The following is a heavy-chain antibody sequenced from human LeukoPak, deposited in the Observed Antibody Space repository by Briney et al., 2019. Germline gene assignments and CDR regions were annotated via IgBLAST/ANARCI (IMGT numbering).Heavy chain of an antibody. D-gene: IGHD1-1*01. CDR2: ISSSGSFI. V-gene: IGHV3-21*01. Sequence: PGGSLRLSCAASGFTFSSYTMNWVRQAPGKGLEWVSYISSSGSFIYDADSVKGRFTVSRDNAKNSLYLQMNSLRAEDTALYYCAKDGGNSLDYWGQGTLVTVSS. CDR1: GFTFSSYT. J-gene: IGHJ4*02. CDR3: AKDGGNSLDY.